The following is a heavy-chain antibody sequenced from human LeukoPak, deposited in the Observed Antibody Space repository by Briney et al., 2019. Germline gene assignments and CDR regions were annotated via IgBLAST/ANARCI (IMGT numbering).Heavy chain of an antibody. CDR2: MNPNSGNT. J-gene: IGHJ6*02. Sequence: ASVKVSCKASGCTFTSYDINWVRQATGQGLEWMGWMNPNSGNTGYAQKFQGRVTMTRNTSISTAYMELSSLRSEDTAVYYCARVGTIFGVVTELDTYGMDVWGQGTTVTVSS. V-gene: IGHV1-8*01. CDR1: GCTFTSYD. D-gene: IGHD3-3*01. CDR3: ARVGTIFGVVTELDTYGMDV.